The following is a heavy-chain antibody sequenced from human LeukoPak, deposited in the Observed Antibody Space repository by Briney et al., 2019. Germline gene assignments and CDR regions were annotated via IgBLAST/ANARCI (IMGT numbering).Heavy chain of an antibody. J-gene: IGHJ4*02. CDR3: AREHRTGGEFDY. D-gene: IGHD2-21*01. CDR2: IYYSGST. CDR1: GGSISSYY. V-gene: IGHV4-59*01. Sequence: SETLSLTCTVSGGSISSYYWSWIRQPPGKGLEWIGYIYYSGSTNYNPSLKSRVTISVDTSKNQFSLKLSSVTAADTAVYYCAREHRTGGEFDYWGQGTLVTVSS.